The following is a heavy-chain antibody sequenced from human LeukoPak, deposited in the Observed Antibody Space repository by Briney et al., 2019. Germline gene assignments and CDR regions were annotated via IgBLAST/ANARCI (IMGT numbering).Heavy chain of an antibody. CDR1: GFTFSNAW. CDR3: TTPYYDSWTGGDY. D-gene: IGHD3-3*01. CDR2: IKSKTDGGTT. Sequence: GGSLRLSCAASGFTFSNAWMSWARQPPGKGLEWVGRIKSKTDGGTTDYAAPVKGRFTISRDDSKNTLDLQMNSLKTEDTAVYYCTTPYYDSWTGGDYWGQGTLVTVSS. J-gene: IGHJ4*02. V-gene: IGHV3-15*01.